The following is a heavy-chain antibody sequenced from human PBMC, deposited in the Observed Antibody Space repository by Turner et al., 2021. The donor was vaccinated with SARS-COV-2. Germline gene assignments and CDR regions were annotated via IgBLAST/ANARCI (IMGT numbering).Heavy chain of an antibody. Sequence: EVQLVESGVVLVQHGGSLTLSGSDIGFTFSSYWMIWVRQAPGKGLEWVANIKQDGSEKYYVDSVKGRLTISRDNAKNSLYLQMNSLRAEDTAVYYCARLHTSSWYFDYWGQGTLVTVSS. CDR1: GFTFSSYW. J-gene: IGHJ4*02. D-gene: IGHD6-13*01. CDR2: IKQDGSEK. V-gene: IGHV3-7*03. CDR3: ARLHTSSWYFDY.